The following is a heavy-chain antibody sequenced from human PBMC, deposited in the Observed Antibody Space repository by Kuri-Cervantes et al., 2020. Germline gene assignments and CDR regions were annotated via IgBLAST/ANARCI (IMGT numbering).Heavy chain of an antibody. CDR1: GGSLSSYY. J-gene: IGHJ6*02. CDR2: IYSSGTT. Sequence: GSLRLSCTVSGGSLSSYYWNWIRQPAGKGLEWIGRIYSSGTTNYNPSLKSRVTISVDTSKNQFSLKLSSVTAADTAVYYCARHRWAARLHYGMDVWGQGTMVTVSS. V-gene: IGHV4-4*07. D-gene: IGHD6-6*01. CDR3: ARHRWAARLHYGMDV.